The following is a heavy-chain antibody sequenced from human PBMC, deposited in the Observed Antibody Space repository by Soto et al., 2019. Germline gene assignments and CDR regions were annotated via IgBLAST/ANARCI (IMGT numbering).Heavy chain of an antibody. CDR1: GGSFSGYY. V-gene: IGHV4-34*01. CDR2: INHSGST. Sequence: PSETLSLTCAVYGGSFSGYYWSWIRQPPGKGLEWIGEINHSGSTNYNPSLKSRVTISVDTSKNQFSLKLSSVTAADTAVYYCARSSLGGYYDSSGYWATRLETKFDYWGQGTLVTVSS. CDR3: ARSSLGGYYDSSGYWATRLETKFDY. J-gene: IGHJ4*02. D-gene: IGHD3-22*01.